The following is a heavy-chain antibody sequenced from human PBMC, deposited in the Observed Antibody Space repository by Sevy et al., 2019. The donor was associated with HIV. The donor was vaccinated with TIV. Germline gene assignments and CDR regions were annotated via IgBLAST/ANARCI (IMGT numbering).Heavy chain of an antibody. CDR3: ARDEGDYGDKSYYYGMDV. CDR2: IHYTGST. J-gene: IGHJ6*02. V-gene: IGHV4-30-4*01. Sequence: SETLSLTCSVSGGSIISGDYYLSWVRQPPGRGLEWIGYIHYTGSTDYHPSLESRVTISVDTSKNQFSLKLTSVTAADTAVYYCARDEGDYGDKSYYYGMDVWGRGTTVTVSS. CDR1: GGSIISGDYY. D-gene: IGHD4-17*01.